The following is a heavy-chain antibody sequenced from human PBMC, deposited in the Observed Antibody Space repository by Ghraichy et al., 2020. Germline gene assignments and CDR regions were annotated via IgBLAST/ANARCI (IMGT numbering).Heavy chain of an antibody. CDR3: ARQPLYSYGSDY. CDR2: IYYSGST. D-gene: IGHD5-18*01. Sequence: SETLSLTCTVSGGSISSSSYYWGWIRQPPGKGLEWIGSIYYSGSTYYNPSLKSRVTISVDTSKNQFSLKLSSVTAADTAVYYCARQPLYSYGSDYWGQGTLVTVSS. V-gene: IGHV4-39*01. J-gene: IGHJ4*02. CDR1: GGSISSSSYY.